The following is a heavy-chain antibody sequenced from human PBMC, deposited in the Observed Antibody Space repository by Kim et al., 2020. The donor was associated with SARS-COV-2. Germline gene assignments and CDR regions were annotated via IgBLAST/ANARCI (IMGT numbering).Heavy chain of an antibody. D-gene: IGHD6-13*01. J-gene: IGHJ6*03. CDR3: ARVEAAAGTDYYYYYMDV. V-gene: IGHV1-8*01. CDR2: MNPNSGNT. Sequence: ASVKVSCKASGYTFTSYDINWVRQATGQGLEWMGWMNPNSGNTGYAQKFQGRVTMTRNTSISTAYMELSSLRSEDTAVYYCARVEAAAGTDYYYYYMDVWGKGTTVTVSS. CDR1: GYTFTSYD.